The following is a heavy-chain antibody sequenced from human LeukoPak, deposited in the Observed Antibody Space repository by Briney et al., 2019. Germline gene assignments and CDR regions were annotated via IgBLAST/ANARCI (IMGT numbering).Heavy chain of an antibody. D-gene: IGHD2-15*01. Sequence: SETLSLTCAVYGGSFSGYYWSWIRHPPGKRLEWIGEINHSGSTNYNPSLKSRVTISVDTSKNQFSLKLSSVTAADTAVYYFARVGSRTRNGYFDYWGQGTLVTVSS. CDR2: INHSGST. CDR3: ARVGSRTRNGYFDY. CDR1: GGSFSGYY. J-gene: IGHJ4*02. V-gene: IGHV4-34*01.